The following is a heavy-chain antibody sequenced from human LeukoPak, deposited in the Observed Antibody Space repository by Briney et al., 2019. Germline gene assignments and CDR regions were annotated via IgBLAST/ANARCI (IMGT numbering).Heavy chain of an antibody. V-gene: IGHV3-30*18. CDR1: GFTFSSYG. Sequence: GGSLRLSCAASGFTFSSYGMHWVRQAPGKGLEWVAVISYDGSNKCYADSVKGRFTISRDNSKNTLYLQMNSLRAEDTAVYYCAKDLGGDYEYWGQGTLVTVSS. CDR2: ISYDGSNK. D-gene: IGHD4-17*01. CDR3: AKDLGGDYEY. J-gene: IGHJ4*02.